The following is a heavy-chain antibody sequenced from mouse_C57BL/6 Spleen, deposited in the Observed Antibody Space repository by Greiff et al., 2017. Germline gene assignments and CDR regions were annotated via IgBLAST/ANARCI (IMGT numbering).Heavy chain of an antibody. CDR3: AREGDYDVAWFAY. CDR2: IYPGSGST. D-gene: IGHD2-4*01. J-gene: IGHJ3*01. CDR1: GYTFTSYW. Sequence: QVQLKQPGAELVKPGASVKMSCKASGYTFTSYWITWVKQRPGQGLEWIGDIYPGSGSTNYNEKFKSKATLTVDTSSSTAYMQLSSLTSEDSAVYYCAREGDYDVAWFAYWGHGTLVTVSA. V-gene: IGHV1-55*01.